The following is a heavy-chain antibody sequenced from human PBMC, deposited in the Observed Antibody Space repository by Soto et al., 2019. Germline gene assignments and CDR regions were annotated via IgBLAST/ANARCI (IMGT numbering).Heavy chain of an antibody. J-gene: IGHJ1*01. CDR1: GFTFSSYG. V-gene: IGHV3-33*01. CDR3: ARDPGHCFGGQLFAF. CDR2: IWYDGGNK. D-gene: IGHD3-10*01. Sequence: GGSLRLSCAASGFTFSSYGMHWVRQAPGKGLEWVVVIWYDGGNKYYADSVKGRFTISRDNSKNTLYLQMNSLRAEDTAVYYCARDPGHCFGGQLFAFWAQGTLDPGSS.